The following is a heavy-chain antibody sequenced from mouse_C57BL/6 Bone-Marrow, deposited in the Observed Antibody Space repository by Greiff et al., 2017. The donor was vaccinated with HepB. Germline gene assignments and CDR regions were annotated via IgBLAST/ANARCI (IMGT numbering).Heavy chain of an antibody. D-gene: IGHD4-1*01. CDR3: SRRLGQDYDAMDY. CDR1: GYTFTSYW. J-gene: IGHJ4*01. Sequence: VQLQQPGAELVKPGASVKLSCKASGYTFTSYWMHWVKQRPVRGLEWIGRIDPNSGGTKYNEKFKSKATLTVDKPSSTAYMQLSSLTSEDYAVYDCSRRLGQDYDAMDYWGQGTTVTVSS. V-gene: IGHV1-72*01. CDR2: IDPNSGGT.